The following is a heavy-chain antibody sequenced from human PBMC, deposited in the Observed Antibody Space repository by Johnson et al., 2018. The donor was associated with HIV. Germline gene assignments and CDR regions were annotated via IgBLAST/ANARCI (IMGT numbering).Heavy chain of an antibody. V-gene: IGHV3-43D*03. CDR3: AKDPPGS. CDR1: GFTFADFA. J-gene: IGHJ3*01. CDR2: ISQDGGAT. D-gene: IGHD1-26*01. Sequence: VQLVESGGVLVQPGGSLRLSCAASGFTFADFAMHWVRQAPGKGLEWVPLISQDGGATYYVDSVKGRFTISRDNRKNSLYRQMNSLRPEDTALYYCAKDPPGSWGQGTMVTVSS.